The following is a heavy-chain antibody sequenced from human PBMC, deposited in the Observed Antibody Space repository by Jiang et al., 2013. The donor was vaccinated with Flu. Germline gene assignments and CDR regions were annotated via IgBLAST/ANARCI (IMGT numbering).Heavy chain of an antibody. D-gene: IGHD3-22*01. CDR3: AGTYYYDSSGISFDY. CDR1: GGSISSYY. Sequence: GPGLVKPSETLSLTCTVSGGSISSYYWSWIRQPPGKGLEWIGYIYYSGSTNYNPSLKSRVTISVDTSKNQFSLKLSSVTAADTAVYYCAGTYYYDSSGISFDYWGQGTLVTVS. J-gene: IGHJ4*02. V-gene: IGHV4-59*08. CDR2: IYYSGST.